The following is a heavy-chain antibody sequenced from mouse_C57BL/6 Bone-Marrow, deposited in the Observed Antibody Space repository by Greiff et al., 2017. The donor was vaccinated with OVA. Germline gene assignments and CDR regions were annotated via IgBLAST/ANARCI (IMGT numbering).Heavy chain of an antibody. D-gene: IGHD1-1*01. V-gene: IGHV1-50*01. CDR2: IDPSDSYT. J-gene: IGHJ3*01. CDR3: ARPSPYYYGSSPFAY. Sequence: QVQLKEPGAELVKPGASVKLSCKASGYTFTSYWMQWVKQRPGQGLEWIGEIDPSDSYTNYNQKFKGKATLTVDTSSSTAYMQLSSLTSEDSAVYYCARPSPYYYGSSPFAYWGQGTLVTVSA. CDR1: GYTFTSYW.